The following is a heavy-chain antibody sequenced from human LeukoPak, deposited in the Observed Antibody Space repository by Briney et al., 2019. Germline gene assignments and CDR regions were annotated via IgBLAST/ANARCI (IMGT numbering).Heavy chain of an antibody. J-gene: IGHJ4*02. CDR1: GFTFSSYA. CDR2: ISGSGGST. CDR3: ARVGYSGYDSYYFDY. V-gene: IGHV3-23*01. Sequence: GGSLRLSCAASGFTFSSYAMSWVRQAPGKGLEWVSAISGSGGSTYYADSVKGRFTISRDNSKNTLYLQMNSLRAEDTAVYYCARVGYSGYDSYYFDYWGQGTLVTVSS. D-gene: IGHD5-12*01.